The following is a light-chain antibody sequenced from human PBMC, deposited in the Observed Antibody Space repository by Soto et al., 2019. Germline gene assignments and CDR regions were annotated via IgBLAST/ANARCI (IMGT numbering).Light chain of an antibody. Sequence: DIQMTQPPSSLSASVGDRVTITCQASQDISNYLNWYQQKPGKAPKLLIYDASNLETGVPSRFSGSGSVTDFTFTISSLQPEDIATYYCQQYDNLPYTFGQGTKLEIK. CDR1: QDISNY. V-gene: IGKV1-33*01. CDR3: QQYDNLPYT. J-gene: IGKJ2*01. CDR2: DAS.